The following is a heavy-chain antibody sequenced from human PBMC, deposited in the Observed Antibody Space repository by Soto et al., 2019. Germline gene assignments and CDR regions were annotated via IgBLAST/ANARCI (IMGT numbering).Heavy chain of an antibody. D-gene: IGHD2-15*01. Sequence: QVQLVESGGGVVQPGRSLRLSCAAYGFTFSSYAMHWVRQAPGKGLEWVAVISYDGSNKYYADSVKGRFTISRDNSKNTLYLQMNSLRAEDTAVYYCAREPIVVVVAATRYYYYYGMDVWGQGTTVTVSS. CDR3: AREPIVVVVAATRYYYYYGMDV. CDR2: ISYDGSNK. CDR1: GFTFSSYA. J-gene: IGHJ6*02. V-gene: IGHV3-30-3*01.